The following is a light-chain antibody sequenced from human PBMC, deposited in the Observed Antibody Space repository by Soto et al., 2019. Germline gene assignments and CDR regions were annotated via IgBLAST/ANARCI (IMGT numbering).Light chain of an antibody. J-gene: IGKJ5*01. CDR1: QDIRKY. V-gene: IGKV1-33*01. Sequence: IQMTQSQSSLSASVVDRVTITCQATQDIRKYLNWYQQKPGKAPKLLIYDASSLETGVPSRFSGSGSGTDFTLTISSLQPEDFATYYCQQYDNLPLIFGQGTRLEIK. CDR2: DAS. CDR3: QQYDNLPLI.